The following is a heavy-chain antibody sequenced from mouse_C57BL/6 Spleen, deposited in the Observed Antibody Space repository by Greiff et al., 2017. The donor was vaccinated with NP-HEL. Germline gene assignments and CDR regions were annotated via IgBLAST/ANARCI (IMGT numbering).Heavy chain of an antibody. CDR3: TRPIYDGYYERYDYAIDY. CDR1: GYTFTSYW. CDR2: IYPGNSDT. Sequence: VQLQQSGTVLARPGASVKMSCKTSGYTFTSYWMHWVKQRPGQGLEWIGAIYPGNSDTSYNQKFKGKAKLTAVTSASTAYMELSSLTNEDSAVYYCTRPIYDGYYERYDYAIDYWGQGTSVTVSS. D-gene: IGHD2-3*01. V-gene: IGHV1-5*01. J-gene: IGHJ4*01.